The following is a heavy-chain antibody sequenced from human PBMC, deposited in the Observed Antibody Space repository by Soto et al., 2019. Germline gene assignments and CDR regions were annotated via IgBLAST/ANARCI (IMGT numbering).Heavy chain of an antibody. CDR1: GGSLTSYP. V-gene: IGHV1-69*01. D-gene: IGHD3-16*01. J-gene: IGHJ4*02. CDR2: IIPIHGTT. Sequence: QLEQSGAEVRKPGSSVKVSCKPSGGSLTSYPMAWVRQAPGPGFEWMGGIIPIHGTTEYAQKFQGRVTITAYESTNRATLDMTGLTSEDTAVYYCARGWGLVSWGQGTLVTVSS. CDR3: ARGWGLVS.